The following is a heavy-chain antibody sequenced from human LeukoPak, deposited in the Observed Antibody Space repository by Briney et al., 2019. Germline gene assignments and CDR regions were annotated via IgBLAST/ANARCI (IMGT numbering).Heavy chain of an antibody. V-gene: IGHV3-48*03. Sequence: GGSLRLSCAASGFTFSSYEMNWVRQAPGKGLEWVSYISSSGRTIYYADAVKGRFTISRDNANISLYLQMNRLRAEDTAVYCCAELRISMIGGVWGKGTTDSISS. CDR3: AELRISMIGGV. D-gene: IGHD3-10*02. J-gene: IGHJ6*03. CDR2: ISSSGRTI. CDR1: GFTFSSYE.